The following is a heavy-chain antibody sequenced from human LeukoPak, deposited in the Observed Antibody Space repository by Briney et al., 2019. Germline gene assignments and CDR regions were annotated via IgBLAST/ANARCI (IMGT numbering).Heavy chain of an antibody. Sequence: SETLSLTCSVSGDSIDSGGYYWSWIRQRPGTGLEWIGTVYYNGGTYYNPSLKSRVTISIDTSKNQFSLKLSSVTAADTAVYYCAREDRQVGAATPGHWGQGTLVTVSS. CDR3: AREDRQVGAATPGH. D-gene: IGHD2-15*01. CDR1: GDSIDSGGYY. V-gene: IGHV4-39*07. J-gene: IGHJ4*02. CDR2: VYYNGGT.